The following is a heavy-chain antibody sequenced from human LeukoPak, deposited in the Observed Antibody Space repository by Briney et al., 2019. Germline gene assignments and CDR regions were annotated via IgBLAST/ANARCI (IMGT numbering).Heavy chain of an antibody. J-gene: IGHJ4*02. CDR3: ARGGWTYGRYYYFDY. CDR1: GFTVSSHY. D-gene: IGHD1-26*01. CDR2: IYSGGST. V-gene: IGHV3-53*01. Sequence: GGSLRLSCAASGFTVSSHYIRWVRQAPGKGLVWGSCIYSGGSTYYADSVEGRFTISRDNSKNTVFLQMNSLRAEDTAVYYCARGGWTYGRYYYFDYWGQGSLVTVSS.